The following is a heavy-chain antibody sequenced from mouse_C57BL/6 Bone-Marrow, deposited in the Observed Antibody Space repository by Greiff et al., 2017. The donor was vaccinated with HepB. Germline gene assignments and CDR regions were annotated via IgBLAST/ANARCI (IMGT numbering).Heavy chain of an antibody. CDR3: AMRPYAMDY. CDR2: IVPSDSYT. V-gene: IGHV1-59*01. CDR1: GYTFTSYW. J-gene: IGHJ4*01. Sequence: QVQLQQSGAELVRPGTSVKLSCKASGYTFTSYWMHWVKQRPGQGLEWIGVIVPSDSYTNYNQKFKGKATLTVDTSSSTAYMQLSSLTSEDSAVYYCAMRPYAMDYWGQGTSVTVSS.